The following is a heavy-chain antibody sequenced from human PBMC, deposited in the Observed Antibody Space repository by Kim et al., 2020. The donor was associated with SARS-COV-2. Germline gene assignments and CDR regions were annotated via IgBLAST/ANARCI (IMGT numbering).Heavy chain of an antibody. D-gene: IGHD3-10*01. CDR1: GYTFTSYA. CDR2: INTNTGNP. V-gene: IGHV7-4-1*02. J-gene: IGHJ4*02. CDR3: ARGVEGQYYYGSGSYYFDY. Sequence: ASVKVSCKASGYTFTSYAMNWVRQAPGQGLEWMGWINTNTGNPMYAQGFTGRFVFSLDTSVSTAYLQISSLKAEDTAVYYCARGVEGQYYYGSGSYYFDYWGQGTLVTVSS.